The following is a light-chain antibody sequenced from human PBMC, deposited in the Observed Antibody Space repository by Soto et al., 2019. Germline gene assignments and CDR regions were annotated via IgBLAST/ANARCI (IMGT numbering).Light chain of an antibody. J-gene: IGKJ1*01. CDR1: QSVSSN. Sequence: EIVMTQSPATLSVSPGERATLSCRASQSVSSNLAWYQQKPGQAPRLLIYGASTRATGIPARFSGRGSWTAFTLTISSLQSEDFAVYYCQQYNNWPPWTFGQGTKVEIK. CDR2: GAS. V-gene: IGKV3-15*01. CDR3: QQYNNWPPWT.